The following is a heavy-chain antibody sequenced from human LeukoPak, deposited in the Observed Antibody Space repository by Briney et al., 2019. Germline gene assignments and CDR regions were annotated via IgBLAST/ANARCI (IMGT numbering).Heavy chain of an antibody. CDR2: INPNSGST. CDR1: GYTFIDYY. J-gene: IGHJ4*02. V-gene: IGHV1-2*02. CDR3: ARDTAPYYLDGSGYYLDC. D-gene: IGHD3-22*01. Sequence: ASGKVSCKASGYTFIDYYIHWVRQAPGQGLEWMGWINPNSGSTNYAQKFQGRVTLTRDTSISTVYMELSTMRSDDTAVYYCARDTAPYYLDGSGYYLDCWGQGTLVTVSS.